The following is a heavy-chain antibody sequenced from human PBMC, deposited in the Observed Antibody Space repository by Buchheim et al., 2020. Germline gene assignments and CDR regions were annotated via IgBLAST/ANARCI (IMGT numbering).Heavy chain of an antibody. CDR3: AANHLNPRESQAFDY. Sequence: EVQLLESGGGLVQPGGSPRLSCAASGFTFSSYPMSWVRQAPGKGLEWVSAISGSGAGTSYADSVKGRFTMSRDNSKNTLYLQMNSLRAEDTAVYYCAANHLNPRESQAFDYWGQGTL. D-gene: IGHD1-14*01. V-gene: IGHV3-23*01. CDR1: GFTFSSYP. J-gene: IGHJ4*02. CDR2: ISGSGAGT.